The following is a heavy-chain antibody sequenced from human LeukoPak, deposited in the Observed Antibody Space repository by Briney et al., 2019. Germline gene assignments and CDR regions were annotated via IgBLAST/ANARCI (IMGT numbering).Heavy chain of an antibody. J-gene: IGHJ4*02. D-gene: IGHD3-22*01. CDR3: ARGPYFTNHYVSSGYAYYFDS. CDR2: IYYSGSS. V-gene: IGHV4-59*01. Sequence: SETLSLTCTVSGGYISSYYWSWIRQPPGKGLDWIGYIYYSGSSDYNPSLKSRVTISVDTSTKQFSLRLRSVTAADTAIYYCARGPYFTNHYVSSGYAYYFDSWGQGTLVTVSS. CDR1: GGYISSYY.